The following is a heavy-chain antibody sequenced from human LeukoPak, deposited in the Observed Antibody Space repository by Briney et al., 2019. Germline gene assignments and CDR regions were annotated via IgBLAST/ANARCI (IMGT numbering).Heavy chain of an antibody. J-gene: IGHJ6*02. CDR1: GYSFTSYW. CDR2: IYPGDSDT. V-gene: IGHV5-51*01. Sequence: GESLKISCKGSGYSFTSYWIGWVRQMPGKGLEWMGIIYPGDSDTRYSPSFQGQVTISADKSISTAYLQWSSLKASDTAMYYCARHRYYDSSGPPQTYGMDVWGQGTTVTVSS. CDR3: ARHRYYDSSGPPQTYGMDV. D-gene: IGHD3-22*01.